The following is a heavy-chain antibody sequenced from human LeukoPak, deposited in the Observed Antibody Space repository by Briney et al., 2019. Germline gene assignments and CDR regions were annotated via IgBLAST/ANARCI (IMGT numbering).Heavy chain of an antibody. D-gene: IGHD5-24*01. CDR2: IKQDGSGK. Sequence: AGGSLRLSCAASGFTFSSYWMSWVRQAPGKGLGWVANIKQDGSGKYYVDSVKGRFTISRDNAENSLYLQMNSLRAEDTAVYYCARGSWAYKAFDIWGQGTMVTVSS. CDR3: ARGSWAYKAFDI. J-gene: IGHJ3*02. CDR1: GFTFSSYW. V-gene: IGHV3-7*01.